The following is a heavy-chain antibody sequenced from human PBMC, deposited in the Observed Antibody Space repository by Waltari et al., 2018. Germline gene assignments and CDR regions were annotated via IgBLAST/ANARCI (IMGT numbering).Heavy chain of an antibody. Sequence: QVQLVESGGGVVQPGRSLRLSCAASGFTFSSYAMHWVRQAPGKGLEWVEVISDDGSNKYYADSVKGRFTISRDNSKNTLYLQMNSLRAEDTAVYYCARDSEAAAGFFDYWGQGTLVTVSS. V-gene: IGHV3-30-3*01. D-gene: IGHD6-13*01. J-gene: IGHJ4*02. CDR2: ISDDGSNK. CDR3: ARDSEAAAGFFDY. CDR1: GFTFSSYA.